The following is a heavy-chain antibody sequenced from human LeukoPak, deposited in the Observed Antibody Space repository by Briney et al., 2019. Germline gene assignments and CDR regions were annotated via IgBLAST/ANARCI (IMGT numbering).Heavy chain of an antibody. Sequence: SETLSLTCAVYGGSFSGYYWSWIRQPPGKGLEWIGEINHSGSTNYNPSLKSRVTISVDTSKNQFSLKLSSVTAADTAVYYCVRSRGVRYSYGYDYWGQGTLVTVSS. J-gene: IGHJ4*02. CDR2: INHSGST. V-gene: IGHV4-34*01. CDR1: GGSFSGYY. D-gene: IGHD5-18*01. CDR3: VRSRGVRYSYGYDY.